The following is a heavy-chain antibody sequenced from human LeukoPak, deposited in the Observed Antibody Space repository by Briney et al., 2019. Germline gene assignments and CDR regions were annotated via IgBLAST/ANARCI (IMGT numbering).Heavy chain of an antibody. CDR2: ISSSSSYI. V-gene: IGHV3-21*01. D-gene: IGHD5-12*01. J-gene: IGHJ4*02. CDR3: ARGNGYDYYFNY. Sequence: GGSLRLSCAASGFTFSSHSMNWVRPAPGKGLEWVSSISSSSSYIYYADSVKGRFTISRDNAKNSLYLQMNSLRAEDTAVFYCARGNGYDYYFNYWGQGTLVTVSS. CDR1: GFTFSSHS.